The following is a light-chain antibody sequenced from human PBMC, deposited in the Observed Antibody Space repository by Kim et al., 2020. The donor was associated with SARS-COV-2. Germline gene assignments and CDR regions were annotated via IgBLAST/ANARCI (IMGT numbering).Light chain of an antibody. Sequence: GQSVTISCTGTSSDVGGYNYVSWYQQHPGKAPKLIIYEVTKRPSGVPDRFSGSKSGNTASLTVFGLQAEDEADYYCSSYAGTDNLLFGGGTKLTVL. J-gene: IGLJ3*02. V-gene: IGLV2-8*01. CDR3: SSYAGTDNLL. CDR2: EVT. CDR1: SSDVGGYNY.